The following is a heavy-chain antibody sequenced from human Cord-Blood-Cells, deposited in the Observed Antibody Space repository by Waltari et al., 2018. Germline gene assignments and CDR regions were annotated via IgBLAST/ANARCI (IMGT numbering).Heavy chain of an antibody. CDR2: IYSGGST. Sequence: EVQLVETGGGLIQPGGSLSLSCAASGFPVSSNYMSWARQAPGKGLEWVSVIYSGGSTYYADSVKGRFTISRDNSKNTLYLQMNSLRAEDTAVYYCARETGSYDAFDIWGQGTMVTVSS. V-gene: IGHV3-53*02. J-gene: IGHJ3*02. CDR3: ARETGSYDAFDI. CDR1: GFPVSSNY. D-gene: IGHD3-10*01.